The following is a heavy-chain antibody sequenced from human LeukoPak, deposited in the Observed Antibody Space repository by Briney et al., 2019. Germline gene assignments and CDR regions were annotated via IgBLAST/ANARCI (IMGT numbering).Heavy chain of an antibody. CDR2: IYTSGST. CDR1: GGSISSYY. V-gene: IGHV4-4*07. CDR3: ARAAGYSSKAHYFDY. J-gene: IGHJ4*02. D-gene: IGHD6-13*01. Sequence: SETLSLTCTVSGGSISSYYWSWIRQPAGKGLEWIGRIYTSGSTNYNPSLKSRVTMSVATSKNQFSLKLSSVTAADTAVYYCARAAGYSSKAHYFDYWGQGTLVTVSS.